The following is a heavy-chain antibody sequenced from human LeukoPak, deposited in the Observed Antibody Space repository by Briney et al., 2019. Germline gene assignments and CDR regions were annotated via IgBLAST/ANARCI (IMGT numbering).Heavy chain of an antibody. J-gene: IGHJ4*02. D-gene: IGHD2-15*01. CDR2: MNPNSGDT. CDR3: LRGGGRSYCDY. V-gene: IGHV1-2*02. Sequence: ASVKVSCKPSGYTFTAYNIHWVRQAPGQGLEWMGWMNPNSGDTNYAQTFQGRVTMTRDTSISTAYMELSSLRSDDTAVYSCLRGGGRSYCDYWGQGTPVTVSS. CDR1: GYTFTAYN.